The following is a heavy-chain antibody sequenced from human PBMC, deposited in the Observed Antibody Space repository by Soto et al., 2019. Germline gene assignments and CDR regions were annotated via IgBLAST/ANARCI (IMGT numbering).Heavy chain of an antibody. D-gene: IGHD2-15*01. CDR3: ARGDREDILVVVGARPGEYGTDI. J-gene: IGHJ6*02. CDR2: IAHDGSNA. CDR1: GFTFRNHA. V-gene: IGHV3-30-3*01. Sequence: QVQLVESGGGVVQPGGSLRLSCAASGFTFRNHAMHWVRQAPGKGLECLAVIAHDGSNAFYRDSVTGRFTVSSDNSKNTLYLYMNRLRSEDTGVYYCARGDREDILVVVGARPGEYGTDIWGQGTTVIVSS.